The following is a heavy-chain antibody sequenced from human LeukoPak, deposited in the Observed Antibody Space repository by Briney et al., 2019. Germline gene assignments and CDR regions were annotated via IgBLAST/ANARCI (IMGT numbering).Heavy chain of an antibody. J-gene: IGHJ4*02. Sequence: GESLKISCKASGYRFTSYWIGWVRQAPGKGLEWVSVIYSGGSTYYADSVKGRFTISRDNSKNTLYLQMNSLRAEDTAVYYCARVPSRSDPIFDYWGQGTLVTVSP. CDR3: ARVPSRSDPIFDY. CDR1: GYRFTSYW. D-gene: IGHD6-13*01. CDR2: IYSGGST. V-gene: IGHV3-53*01.